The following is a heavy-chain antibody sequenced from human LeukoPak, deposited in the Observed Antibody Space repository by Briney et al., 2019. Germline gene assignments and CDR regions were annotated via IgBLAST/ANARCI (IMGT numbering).Heavy chain of an antibody. CDR3: ARHCSSTSCLHDDAFDI. CDR2: INPNSGGT. V-gene: IGHV1-2*04. D-gene: IGHD2-2*01. CDR1: GYTFTGYY. J-gene: IGHJ3*02. Sequence: ASVKVSCKASGYTFTGYYMHWVRQAPGQGLEWMGWINPNSGGTNYAQKFQGWVTMTRDTSISTAYMELSRLRSDDTAVYYCARHCSSTSCLHDDAFDIWGQGTMVTVSS.